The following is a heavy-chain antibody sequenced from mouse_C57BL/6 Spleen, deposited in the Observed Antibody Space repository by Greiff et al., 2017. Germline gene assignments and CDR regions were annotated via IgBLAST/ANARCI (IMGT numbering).Heavy chain of an antibody. CDR2: IDPSDSYT. J-gene: IGHJ4*01. CDR1: GYTFTSYW. CDR3: ARFDYYAMDY. Sequence: QVQLQQPGAELVKPGASVKLSCKASGYTFTSYWMQWVKQRPGQGLEWIGEIDPSDSYTNYNQKFNGKATLTVDTSSSTAYMPLSSLTSEDSAVYYCARFDYYAMDYWGQGTSVTVSS. V-gene: IGHV1-50*01.